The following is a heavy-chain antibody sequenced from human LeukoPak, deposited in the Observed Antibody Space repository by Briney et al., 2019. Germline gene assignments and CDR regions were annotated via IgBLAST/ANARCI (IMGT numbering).Heavy chain of an antibody. D-gene: IGHD3-22*01. CDR3: ARFVHDSSSYYYFDY. CDR1: GYTFTSYA. V-gene: IGHV1-8*01. J-gene: IGHJ4*02. Sequence: ASVKVSCKASGYTFTSYAINWVRQATGQGLEWMGWMNPNSGNTGYAQKFQGRVTMTRNTSVSTAYMELSSLRSEDTAVYYCARFVHDSSSYYYFDYWGQGTLVTVSS. CDR2: MNPNSGNT.